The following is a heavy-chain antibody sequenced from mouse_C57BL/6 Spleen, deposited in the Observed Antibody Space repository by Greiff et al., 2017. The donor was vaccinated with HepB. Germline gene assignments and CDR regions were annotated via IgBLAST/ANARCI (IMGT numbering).Heavy chain of an antibody. D-gene: IGHD1-1*01. J-gene: IGHJ1*03. CDR1: GYTFTSYW. Sequence: QVQLQQPGAELVLPGASVKLSCKASGYTFTSYWMHWVKQRPGQGLEWIGEIDPSDSYTNYNQKFKGKSTLTVDKSSSTAYMQLSSLTSEDSAVYYCAPITPVGYFDVWGTGTTVTVSS. V-gene: IGHV1-69*01. CDR2: IDPSDSYT. CDR3: APITPVGYFDV.